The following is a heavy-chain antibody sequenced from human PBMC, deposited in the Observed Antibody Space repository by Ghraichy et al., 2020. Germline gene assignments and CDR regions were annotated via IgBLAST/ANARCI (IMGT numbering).Heavy chain of an antibody. J-gene: IGHJ6*02. CDR2: ISGSAGGT. D-gene: IGHD2-15*01. Sequence: GGSLRLSCAASGFTFSIYAMSWVRRAPGKGLEWVSGISGSAGGTYYADSVKGRFTISRDNSKNTLYLEVTSLRVKDTAVYYCGRGVANYYYFGLDVWGQGTTVTVSS. CDR3: GRGVANYYYFGLDV. V-gene: IGHV3-23*01. CDR1: GFTFSIYA.